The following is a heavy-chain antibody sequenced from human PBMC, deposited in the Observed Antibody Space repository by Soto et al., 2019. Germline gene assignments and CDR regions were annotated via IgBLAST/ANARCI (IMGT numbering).Heavy chain of an antibody. D-gene: IGHD3-3*01. J-gene: IGHJ4*02. CDR1: GGSISSGGCY. Sequence: PSETLSLTCTVSGGSISSGGCYWSWIRQHPGKSIEWIGYIYYSGSTYYNPSLKSRVTISVDTSKNQFSLKLSSVTAADTAVYYCARENRITIFGVVTTYYFDYWGQGTLVTVSS. CDR2: IYYSGST. CDR3: ARENRITIFGVVTTYYFDY. V-gene: IGHV4-31*03.